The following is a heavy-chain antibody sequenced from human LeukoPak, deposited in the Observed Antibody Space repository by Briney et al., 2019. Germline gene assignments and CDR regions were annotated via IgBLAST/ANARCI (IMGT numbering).Heavy chain of an antibody. CDR2: IIPIFGTA. V-gene: IGHV1-69*05. CDR1: GGTFSSYA. CDR3: ARLSGLYYYDSSGTDY. D-gene: IGHD3-22*01. J-gene: IGHJ4*02. Sequence: SVKVSCKAPGGTFSSYAISWVRQAPGQGLEWMGGIIPIFGTANYAQKFQGRVTITTDESTSTAYMELSSLRSEDTAVYYCARLSGLYYYDSSGTDYWGQGTLVTVSS.